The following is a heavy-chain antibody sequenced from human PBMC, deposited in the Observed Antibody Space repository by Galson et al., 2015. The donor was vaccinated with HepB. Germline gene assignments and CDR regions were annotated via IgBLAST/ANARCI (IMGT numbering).Heavy chain of an antibody. CDR2: ISGGGGST. CDR1: GFSFSSYA. CDR3: AKDRSYYDSSGYPSWPHFDY. J-gene: IGHJ4*02. D-gene: IGHD3-22*01. Sequence: SLRLSCEASGFSFSSYAMSWVRQAPGKGLEWVAAISGGGGSTYHAGYVKGRFTISRDNSKNTLYLQMNSLRAEDTAVYYCAKDRSYYDSSGYPSWPHFDYWGQGTLVTVSS. V-gene: IGHV3-23*01.